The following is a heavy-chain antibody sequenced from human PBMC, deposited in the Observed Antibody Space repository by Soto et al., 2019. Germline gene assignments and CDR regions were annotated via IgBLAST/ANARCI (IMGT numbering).Heavy chain of an antibody. V-gene: IGHV3-48*02. CDR2: ITSTSSSL. CDR1: GFTFSIYS. CDR3: ARVYYYDSSALFDP. Sequence: DVQLVEPGGGLVQPGGSLRLSCVASGFTFSIYSMTWVRQAPGKGLEWVSYITSTSSSLYYADSVEVRCTISRDNDKSSLYLQMSSLRDEDTAVYYCARVYYYDSSALFDPWGQGTLVTVSS. J-gene: IGHJ5*02. D-gene: IGHD3-22*01.